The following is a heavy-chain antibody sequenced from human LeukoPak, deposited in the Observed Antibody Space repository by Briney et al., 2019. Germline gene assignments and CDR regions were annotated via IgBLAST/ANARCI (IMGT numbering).Heavy chain of an antibody. CDR2: IIPIFGTA. J-gene: IGHJ4*02. CDR1: GGTFSSYA. Sequence: SVTVSCKASGGTFSSYAISWVRQAPGQGLEWMGGIIPIFGTANYAQKFQGRVTITADESTSTAYMELSSLRSEDTAVYYCARELAYCGGDCYFAYWGQGTLVTVSS. CDR3: ARELAYCGGDCYFAY. V-gene: IGHV1-69*01. D-gene: IGHD2-21*02.